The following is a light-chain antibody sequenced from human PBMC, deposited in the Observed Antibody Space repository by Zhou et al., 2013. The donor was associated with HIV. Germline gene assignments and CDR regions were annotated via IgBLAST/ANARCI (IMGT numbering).Light chain of an antibody. CDR3: QQYDYSPIT. Sequence: EVVLTQSPGTLPLSPGESATLSCRASQTISSKFLAWYQQRPGQAPRLVMSASSSRATGFPDRFSGSGSGTDFTLTIASLEPEDFAVYYCQQYDYSPITFGQGTRLEIK. V-gene: IGKV3-20*01. J-gene: IGKJ5*01. CDR1: QTISSKF. CDR2: ASS.